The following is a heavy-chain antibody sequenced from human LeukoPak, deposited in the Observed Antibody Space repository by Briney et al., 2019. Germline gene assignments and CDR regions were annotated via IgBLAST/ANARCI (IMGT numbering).Heavy chain of an antibody. CDR3: AKDFGEAAFDI. V-gene: IGHV3-30*18. CDR1: GFSFSTYD. CDR2: ISYDGSDK. J-gene: IGHJ3*02. Sequence: GGSLRLSCAASGFSFSTYDMHWVRQAPGKGLEWVAIISYDGSDKYYADSVKGRFTISRDNSKNTLYLQMNSLRADDTAVYYCAKDFGEAAFDIWGQGTMVTVSS. D-gene: IGHD3-10*01.